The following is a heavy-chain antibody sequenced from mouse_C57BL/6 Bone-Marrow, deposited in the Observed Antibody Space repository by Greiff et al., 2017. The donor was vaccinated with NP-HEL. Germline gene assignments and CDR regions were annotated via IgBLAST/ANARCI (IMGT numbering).Heavy chain of an antibody. Sequence: EVQLQQSGPVLVKPGASVKMSCKASGYTFTDYYMNWVKQSHGKSLEWIGVINPYNGGTSYNQKFKGKATLTVDKSSSTAYMELNSLTSEDSAVYYCAREGYDGYYAMDYWGQGTSVTVSS. V-gene: IGHV1-19*01. CDR2: INPYNGGT. CDR3: AREGYDGYYAMDY. J-gene: IGHJ4*01. D-gene: IGHD2-3*01. CDR1: GYTFTDYY.